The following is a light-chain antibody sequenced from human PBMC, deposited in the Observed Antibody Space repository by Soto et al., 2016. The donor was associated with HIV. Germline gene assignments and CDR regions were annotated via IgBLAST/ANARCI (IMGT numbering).Light chain of an antibody. V-gene: IGLV3-21*02. J-gene: IGLJ2*01. CDR3: QVWDSRSDGL. Sequence: SYELTQPPSVSVAPGETATLTCGGTNIGSKTVHWYQQKPGQAPMMVVYDDRARPSGIPDRFSGSHSGDTATLTISRVEVGDEADYYCQVWDSRSDGLFGGGTRLTVL. CDR2: DDR. CDR1: NIGSKT.